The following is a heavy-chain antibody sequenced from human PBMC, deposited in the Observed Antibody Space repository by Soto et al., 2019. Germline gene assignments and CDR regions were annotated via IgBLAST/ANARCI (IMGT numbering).Heavy chain of an antibody. CDR1: GFTFSSYG. CDR3: ASDYYGSGSYSDAFDI. V-gene: IGHV3-33*01. J-gene: IGHJ3*02. D-gene: IGHD3-10*01. Sequence: QVQLVESGGGVVQPGRSLRLSCAASGFTFSSYGMHWVRQAPGKGLEWVAVIWYDGSNKYYADSVKGRFTISRDNSKNTLYLQMNSLRAEDTAVYYCASDYYGSGSYSDAFDIWGQGTMVTVSS. CDR2: IWYDGSNK.